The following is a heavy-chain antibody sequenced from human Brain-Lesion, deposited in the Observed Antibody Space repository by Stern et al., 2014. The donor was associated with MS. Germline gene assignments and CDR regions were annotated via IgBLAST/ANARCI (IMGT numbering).Heavy chain of an antibody. V-gene: IGHV3-9*01. CDR2: ISWNSGTI. CDR1: GFTFDDYA. CDR3: ARDITGSSAYFAY. D-gene: IGHD1-14*01. Sequence: VQLVQSGGNLVQPGRSLRLPCAAFGFTFDDYAMHWARQAPGKGLGGAAGISWNSGTIGYADSVKGRFTTSRDNAYSSLYLQMNSLRPEDTALYYCARDITGSSAYFAYWGQGTLVTVSS. J-gene: IGHJ4*02.